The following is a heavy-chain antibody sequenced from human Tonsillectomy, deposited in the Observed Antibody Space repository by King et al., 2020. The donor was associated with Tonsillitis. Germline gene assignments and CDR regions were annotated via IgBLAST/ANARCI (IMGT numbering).Heavy chain of an antibody. V-gene: IGHV3-30-3*01. CDR1: GFTFSTYA. CDR3: AXXXYYGSGSYSY. D-gene: IGHD3-10*01. CDR2: ISYDGNNK. Sequence: VQLVESGGGVVQPGRSLRLSCAASGFTFSTYAMHWVRQAPGXGLEWGAVISYDGNNKYYAEXVKGRFTXSRDNSKNTLSLQMNSLRPEDTAAYYCAXXXYYGSGSYSYWGXGXLVTVSS. J-gene: IGHJ4*01.